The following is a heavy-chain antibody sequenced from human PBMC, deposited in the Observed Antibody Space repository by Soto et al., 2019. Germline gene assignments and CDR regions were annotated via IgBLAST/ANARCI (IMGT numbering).Heavy chain of an antibody. CDR3: ARDQETYGSGTYNL. D-gene: IGHD3-10*01. J-gene: IGHJ4*02. Sequence: EVQLVESGGGLVQPGGSLRLSCAASGFTFSTFWMHWVRQAPGKGLVWVSRINGDGTSTKYADSVKGRFTISRDNVKNTLYLQMNSLRAEDTAIYYCARDQETYGSGTYNLWGQGTLVTVSS. V-gene: IGHV3-74*03. CDR1: GFTFSTFW. CDR2: INGDGTST.